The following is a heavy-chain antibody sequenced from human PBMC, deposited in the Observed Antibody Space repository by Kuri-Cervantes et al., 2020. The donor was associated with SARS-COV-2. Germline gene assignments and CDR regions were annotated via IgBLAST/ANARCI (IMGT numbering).Heavy chain of an antibody. CDR1: GGSISSYY. CDR2: IYYSGST. Sequence: SETLSLTCTVSGGSISSYYWSWIRQPPGKGLEWIGYIYYSGSTNYNPSLKSRVTISVDTSKNQFSLKLSSVTAADTAVYYCARRAMVAAIYDAFDIWGQGTMVTVSS. D-gene: IGHD2-15*01. V-gene: IGHV4-59*08. CDR3: ARRAMVAAIYDAFDI. J-gene: IGHJ3*02.